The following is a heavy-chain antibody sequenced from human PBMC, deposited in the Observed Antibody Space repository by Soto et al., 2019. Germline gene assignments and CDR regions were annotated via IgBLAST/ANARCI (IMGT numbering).Heavy chain of an antibody. D-gene: IGHD3-22*01. CDR1: GFTFSSYA. Sequence: PGGSLRLSCAASGFTFSSYAMHWVRQAPGKGLEWVAVISYDGSDKYYAGSVKGRFTISRDNSKNTLYLQMNSLRAEDTAVYYCARASYYYDSSGYGNVNWFDPWGQGTLVTVSS. CDR3: ARASYYYDSSGYGNVNWFDP. CDR2: ISYDGSDK. J-gene: IGHJ5*02. V-gene: IGHV3-30-3*01.